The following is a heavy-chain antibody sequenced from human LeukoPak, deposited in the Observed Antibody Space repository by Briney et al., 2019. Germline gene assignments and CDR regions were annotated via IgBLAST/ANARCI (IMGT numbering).Heavy chain of an antibody. Sequence: GASVKVSCKASGYTFTSYGISWVRQAPGQGLEWMGWISAYNGNTNYAQKLQGRVTMTTDTSTSTAYMELRSLRSDDTAVYYCARVTGSGSYYKHLDYWGQGTLVTVSS. D-gene: IGHD3-10*01. J-gene: IGHJ4*02. CDR3: ARVTGSGSYYKHLDY. CDR1: GYTFTSYG. CDR2: ISAYNGNT. V-gene: IGHV1-18*01.